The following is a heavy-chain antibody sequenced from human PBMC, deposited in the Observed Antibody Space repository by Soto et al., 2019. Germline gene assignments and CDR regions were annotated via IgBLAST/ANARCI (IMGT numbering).Heavy chain of an antibody. CDR1: GYTFTSYA. J-gene: IGHJ4*02. Sequence: ASVKVSCKASGYTFTSYAMHWVRQAPGQRLEWMGWINAGNGNTKYSQKFQGRVTITRDTSASTAYMELSSLRSEDTAVYYCARVLYYYDSSGYYLALFAYCGQGTLVPVSS. D-gene: IGHD3-22*01. V-gene: IGHV1-3*01. CDR3: ARVLYYYDSSGYYLALFAY. CDR2: INAGNGNT.